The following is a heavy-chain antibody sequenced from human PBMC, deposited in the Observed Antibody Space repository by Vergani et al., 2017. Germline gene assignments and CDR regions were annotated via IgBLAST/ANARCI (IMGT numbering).Heavy chain of an antibody. CDR1: GGSLSGNY. Sequence: QVQLQQWGAGLLKPSETLSLTCAVYGGSLSGNYWSWIRQSPGKGLEWIGEINHSGSTNYNPSLKSRVSISVDTSKNQVSLKMTYVTAADTAVYFCARVGSRAXYAYCSSTSCYRRGWYYYFMDVWGEGTPVTVSS. D-gene: IGHD2-2*02. J-gene: IGHJ6*03. CDR2: INHSGST. CDR3: ARVGSRAXYAYCSSTSCYRRGWYYYFMDV. V-gene: IGHV4-34*01.